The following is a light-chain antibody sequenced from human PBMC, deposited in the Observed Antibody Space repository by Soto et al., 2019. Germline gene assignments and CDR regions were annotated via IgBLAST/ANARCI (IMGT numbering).Light chain of an antibody. Sequence: IQLAPSPSSLSASVGDRVTITCRASQGISSYLAWYQQKPGKAPKLLIYATSTLQSGVPSRFSGSGSGTDFTLTISSLQPEDFATYYCQLITFGQGTRLEIK. CDR3: QLIT. CDR1: QGISSY. J-gene: IGKJ5*01. V-gene: IGKV1-9*01. CDR2: ATS.